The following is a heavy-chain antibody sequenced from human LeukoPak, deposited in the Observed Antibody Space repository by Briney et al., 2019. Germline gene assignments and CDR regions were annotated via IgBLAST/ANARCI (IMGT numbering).Heavy chain of an antibody. D-gene: IGHD2-15*01. CDR1: GFTFSDYY. CDR2: ISSSGSTI. V-gene: IGHV3-11*01. CDR3: AREACSGGSCYTIYFDY. Sequence: PGGSLRLSCAASGFTFSDYYMSWIRQAPGKGLERVSYISSSGSTIYYADSVKGRFTISRDNAKNSLYLQMNSLRAEDTAVYYCAREACSGGSCYTIYFDYWGQGTLVTVSS. J-gene: IGHJ4*02.